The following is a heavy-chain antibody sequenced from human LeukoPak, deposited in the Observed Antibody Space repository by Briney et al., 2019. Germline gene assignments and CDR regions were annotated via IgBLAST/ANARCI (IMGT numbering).Heavy chain of an antibody. CDR2: INSDGSST. D-gene: IGHD5-24*01. CDR1: GFTFSSYW. CDR3: ASKRWQQSSFDY. Sequence: GGSLRLSCAASGFTFSSYWMHWVRHAPGKGLVWVARINSDGSSTTYADSVKGRFTISRDNAKNTLYLQMNSLRAEDTAVYYCASKRWQQSSFDYWGQGTLVTVSS. V-gene: IGHV3-74*01. J-gene: IGHJ4*02.